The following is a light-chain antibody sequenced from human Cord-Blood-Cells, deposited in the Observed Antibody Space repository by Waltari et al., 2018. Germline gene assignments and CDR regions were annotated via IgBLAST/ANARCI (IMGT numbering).Light chain of an antibody. J-gene: IGKJ5*01. V-gene: IGKV3-11*01. CDR2: DAS. Sequence: EIVLTQSPATLSLSPGDRATLSCRASQSVSSYLAWYQQKPGQAPRLLIYDASNRATGIPARFSGSGSGTDFTLTISSREPEDCAVYYCQQRSNWPPPTFGQGTRLEIK. CDR3: QQRSNWPPPT. CDR1: QSVSSY.